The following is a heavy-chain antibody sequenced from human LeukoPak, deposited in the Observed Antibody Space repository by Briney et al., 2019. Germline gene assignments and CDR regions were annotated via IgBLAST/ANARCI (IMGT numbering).Heavy chain of an antibody. Sequence: GGSLRLSCAASGFTFSSYGMSWVRQAPGKGLEWVAAISGIGGSTYYADSVKGRFTISRDNAKDSLYLQMNSLRAEDTAVYYCARDPGSGYEEHFDYWGQGTLVTVSS. CDR2: ISGIGGST. D-gene: IGHD5-12*01. CDR3: ARDPGSGYEEHFDY. CDR1: GFTFSSYG. J-gene: IGHJ4*02. V-gene: IGHV3-23*01.